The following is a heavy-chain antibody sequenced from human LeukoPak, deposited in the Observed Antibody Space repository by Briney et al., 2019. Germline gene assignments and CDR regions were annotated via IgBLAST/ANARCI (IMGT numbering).Heavy chain of an antibody. D-gene: IGHD2-2*01. CDR2: MYYSGSS. CDR1: GGSISGYF. V-gene: IGHV4-59*01. Sequence: SETLSLTCTVSGGSISGYFWSWVRQSPGKGLEWIGYMYYSGSSNYNPSLKSRVTISLHTSKSQFSLKLYSVTAADTAVYYCARGLRSISYNAKYFQHWGQGTLVTVSS. J-gene: IGHJ1*01. CDR3: ARGLRSISYNAKYFQH.